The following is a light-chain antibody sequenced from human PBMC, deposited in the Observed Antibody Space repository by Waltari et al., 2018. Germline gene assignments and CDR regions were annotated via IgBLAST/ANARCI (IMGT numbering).Light chain of an antibody. Sequence: DIQMTQSPSTLSASVGDRVTITCRASQSISSWLAWYQQKPGKAPKLLIYEDSSLGSGVPSRFSGSGSGTEFTLTISSLQPDDFATYYCQQYNSYSPWTFGQGTKVEIK. CDR3: QQYNSYSPWT. CDR1: QSISSW. CDR2: EDS. J-gene: IGKJ1*01. V-gene: IGKV1-5*01.